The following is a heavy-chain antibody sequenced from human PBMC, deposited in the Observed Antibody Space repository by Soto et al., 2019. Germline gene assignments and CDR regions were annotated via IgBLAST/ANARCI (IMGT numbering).Heavy chain of an antibody. CDR3: ARNLYSSYGMDV. CDR2: ISSNGGST. CDR1: GFTFSSYA. J-gene: IGHJ6*02. Sequence: EVQLVESGGGLVQPGGSLRLPCAASGFTFSSYAMHWVRQAPGKGLEYVSAISSNGGSTYYANSVKGRFTISRDNSKNTLYLQMGSLRAEDMAVYYCARNLYSSYGMDVWGQGTTVTVSS. D-gene: IGHD6-19*01. V-gene: IGHV3-64*01.